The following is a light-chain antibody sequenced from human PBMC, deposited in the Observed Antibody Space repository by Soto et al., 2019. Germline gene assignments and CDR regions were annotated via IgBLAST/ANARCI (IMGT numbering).Light chain of an antibody. CDR1: NSNIGRYS. J-gene: IGLJ3*02. CDR3: AAWDDNLKGPL. Sequence: QSVLTQPPSLSGTPGQRVTISCSGRNSNIGRYSVNWYQHFPGTAPKILIYSDDERPSGVPDRFSGSKSGTSASLAISGLQSEDEAEYYCAAWDDNLKGPLFGGGTKVTVL. CDR2: SDD. V-gene: IGLV1-44*01.